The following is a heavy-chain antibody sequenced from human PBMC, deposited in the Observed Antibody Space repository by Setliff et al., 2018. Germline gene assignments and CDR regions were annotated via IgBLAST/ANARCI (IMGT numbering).Heavy chain of an antibody. CDR3: ARDRKSSPEHYYFDY. V-gene: IGHV1-18*01. Sequence: GASVKVSCKASGYTFSNYGITWVRQAPGQGLEWMGWISAYSGNTKYAKSFQGRVTMNTDTSTSTAYMELGSLTSDDTAVYYCARDRKSSPEHYYFDYWGQGTLVTVSS. CDR2: ISAYSGNT. J-gene: IGHJ4*02. CDR1: GYTFSNYG.